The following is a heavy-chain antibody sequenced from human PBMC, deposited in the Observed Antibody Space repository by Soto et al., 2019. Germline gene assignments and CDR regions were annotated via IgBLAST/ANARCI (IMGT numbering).Heavy chain of an antibody. J-gene: IGHJ6*02. CDR1: GGSISSYY. V-gene: IGHV4-59*01. Sequence: PSETLSLTCTVSGGSISSYYWSWIRQPPGKGLEWIGYIYYSGSTNYNPSLKSRVTISVDTSKNQFSLKLSSVTAADTAVYYCARVEEYYDFWSGYYTRNYYYGMVVWGQGTTVTVSS. CDR2: IYYSGST. D-gene: IGHD3-3*01. CDR3: ARVEEYYDFWSGYYTRNYYYGMVV.